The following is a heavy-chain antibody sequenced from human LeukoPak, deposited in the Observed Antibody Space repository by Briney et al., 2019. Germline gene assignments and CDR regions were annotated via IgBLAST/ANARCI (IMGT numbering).Heavy chain of an antibody. CDR3: DGSKTRGCYFDY. D-gene: IGHD3-10*01. V-gene: IGHV5-51*01. J-gene: IGHJ4*02. Sequence: GESLKISCKGSGYSFASYWIGWVRQMPGKGLESMGIIYPADSDTTYSPSFQGQVTISADKSISTVYLQWSSLKASDTAMYCRDGSKTRGCYFDYWGQGTLVTVSS. CDR2: IYPADSDT. CDR1: GYSFASYW.